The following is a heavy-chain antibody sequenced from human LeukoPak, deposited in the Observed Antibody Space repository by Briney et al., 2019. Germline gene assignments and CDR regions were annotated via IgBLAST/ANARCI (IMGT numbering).Heavy chain of an antibody. CDR2: INPNSGGT. Sequence: GASVKVSCKASGYSFTGYYMHWVRQAPGQGLEWMAWINPNSGGTKYAQKFQGRVTMTRDTSISTAYMELRSLRSDDTAVYYCARDPKNYYDSRFDYYHMDVWGKGTTVTISS. J-gene: IGHJ6*03. CDR3: ARDPKNYYDSRFDYYHMDV. CDR1: GYSFTGYY. D-gene: IGHD3-22*01. V-gene: IGHV1-2*02.